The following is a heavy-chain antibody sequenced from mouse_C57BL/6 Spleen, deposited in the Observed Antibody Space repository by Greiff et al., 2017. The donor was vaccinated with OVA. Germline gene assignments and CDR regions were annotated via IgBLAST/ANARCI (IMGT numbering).Heavy chain of an antibody. CDR1: GFTFSSYT. D-gene: IGHD2-5*01. Sequence: EVQLVESGGGLVKPGGSLKLSCAASGFTFSSYTMSWVRQTPEQRLEWVATISGGGGNTYYPDSVKGRFTISRDNAKNTLYLQMSSLRSEDTALYYCARAYYSNYWFAYWGQGTLVTVSA. J-gene: IGHJ3*01. CDR3: ARAYYSNYWFAY. CDR2: ISGGGGNT. V-gene: IGHV5-9*01.